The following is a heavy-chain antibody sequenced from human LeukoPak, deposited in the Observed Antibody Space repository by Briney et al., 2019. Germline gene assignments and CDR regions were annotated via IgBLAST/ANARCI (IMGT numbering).Heavy chain of an antibody. D-gene: IGHD6-13*01. CDR2: ISYDGSIR. J-gene: IGHJ4*02. Sequence: GGSLRLSCAASGFTFSSYALHWVCQAPGKGLEWVAVISYDGSIRYYGDSVKGRFTISRDNSKNTLYLQMNSLRAEDTAVYYCARVLSSTWYFHYWGQGTLVTVSS. V-gene: IGHV3-30*04. CDR3: ARVLSSTWYFHY. CDR1: GFTFSSYA.